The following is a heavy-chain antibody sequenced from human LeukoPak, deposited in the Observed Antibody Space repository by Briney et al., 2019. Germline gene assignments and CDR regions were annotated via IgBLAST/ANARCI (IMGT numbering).Heavy chain of an antibody. CDR1: GGSISSSSYY. CDR2: IYYSGST. V-gene: IGHV4-39*01. D-gene: IGHD5-18*01. CDR3: WIQLWSRETTDY. J-gene: IGHJ4*02. Sequence: SETLSLTCTVSGGSISSSSYYWGWIRQPPGKGLEWIGSIYYSGSTYYNPSLKSRVTISVDTSKNQFSLKLSSVTAADTAVYYCWIQLWSRETTDYWGQGTLVTVAS.